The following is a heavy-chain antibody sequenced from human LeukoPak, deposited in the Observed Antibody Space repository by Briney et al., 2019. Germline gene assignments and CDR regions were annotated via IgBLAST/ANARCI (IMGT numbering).Heavy chain of an antibody. J-gene: IGHJ4*02. CDR3: ASTRGYSYGYFDY. Sequence: GSLRLSCAASGFTVNSNYMSWVRQAPGKGLEWVSVIYSGGDTFYADSVKGRFTISRDNSKNTLYLQMNSLRAEDTAVYYCASTRGYSYGYFDYWGQGTLVTVSS. CDR2: IYSGGDT. V-gene: IGHV3-53*01. CDR1: GFTVNSNY. D-gene: IGHD5-18*01.